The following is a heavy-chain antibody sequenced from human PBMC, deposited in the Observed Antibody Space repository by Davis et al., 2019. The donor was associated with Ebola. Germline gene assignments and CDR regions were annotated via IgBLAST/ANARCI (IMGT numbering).Heavy chain of an antibody. Sequence: PSETLSLTCAVYGDSFSGYYWTWVRQPPGKGLEWIGEINHSGSTTYTPSLKSRVTMSVDTSKNQFSLRLSSVTAADTAVYYCARQGSGWIFRPTWYYYYGMDVWGKGTTVTVSS. CDR2: INHSGST. J-gene: IGHJ6*04. V-gene: IGHV4-34*01. D-gene: IGHD6-19*01. CDR1: GDSFSGYY. CDR3: ARQGSGWIFRPTWYYYYGMDV.